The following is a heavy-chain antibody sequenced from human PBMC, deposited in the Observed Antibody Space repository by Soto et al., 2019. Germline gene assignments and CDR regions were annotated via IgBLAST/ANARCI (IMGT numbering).Heavy chain of an antibody. CDR2: IYYSGST. CDR3: ARTLVVPAARFDP. Sequence: SETPSLTCTVSGGSISSYYWSWIRQPPGKGLEWIGYIYYSGSTNYNPSLKSRVTISVDTSKNQFSLKLSSVTAADTAVYYCARTLVVPAARFDPWGQGTLVTVSS. J-gene: IGHJ5*02. V-gene: IGHV4-59*08. CDR1: GGSISSYY. D-gene: IGHD2-2*01.